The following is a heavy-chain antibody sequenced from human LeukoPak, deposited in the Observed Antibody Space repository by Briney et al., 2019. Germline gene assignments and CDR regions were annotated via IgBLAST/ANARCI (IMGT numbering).Heavy chain of an antibody. V-gene: IGHV3-48*03. CDR1: GFTFSSYE. CDR2: ISSSGSTI. Sequence: GGSLRLSCAASGFTFSSYEMNWVRQAPGKGLEWVSYISSSGSTIYYADSVKGRFTISRDNAKNSLYLQMNSLRAEDTTVYYCARHSSGWYWGYYYGMDVWGKGTTVTVSS. D-gene: IGHD6-19*01. J-gene: IGHJ6*04. CDR3: ARHSSGWYWGYYYGMDV.